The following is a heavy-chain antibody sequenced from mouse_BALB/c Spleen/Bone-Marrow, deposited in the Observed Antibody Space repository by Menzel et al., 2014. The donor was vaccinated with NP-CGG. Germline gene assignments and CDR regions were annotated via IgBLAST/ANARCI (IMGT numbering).Heavy chain of an antibody. Sequence: EVKLVESGGGLVKPGGPLKLSCAASGFTFSSYTMSWVRQTPEKRLEWVATISSGGLYTYYPDSVKGRFTISRDNAKNTLYLQMSSLKSEDTAMYYCTRDYGNYAWFAYWGQGTLVTVSA. CDR3: TRDYGNYAWFAY. D-gene: IGHD2-1*01. CDR1: GFTFSSYT. V-gene: IGHV5-6-4*01. CDR2: ISSGGLYT. J-gene: IGHJ3*01.